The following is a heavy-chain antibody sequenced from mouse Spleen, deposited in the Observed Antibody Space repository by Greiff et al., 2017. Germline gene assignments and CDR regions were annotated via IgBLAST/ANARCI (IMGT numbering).Heavy chain of an antibody. V-gene: IGHV1-55*01. CDR1: GYTFPSYW. CDR2: IYPGSGST. D-gene: IGHD2-1*01. J-gene: IGHJ3*01. CDR3: AREDGNYGVAY. Sequence: VQLQQPGAELVKPGASVKMSCKASGYTFPSYWITWVKQRPGQGLEWIGDIYPGSGSTNYNEKFKSQATLTVDTSSSTAYMQLSSLTSEDSAVYYCAREDGNYGVAYWGQGTLVTVSA.